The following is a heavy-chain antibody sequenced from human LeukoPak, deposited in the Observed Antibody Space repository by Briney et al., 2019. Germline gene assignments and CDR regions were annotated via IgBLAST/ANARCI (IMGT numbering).Heavy chain of an antibody. V-gene: IGHV4-61*05. CDR3: ARGIAVAAQLRNAFDI. CDR2: IYYSGST. J-gene: IGHJ3*02. D-gene: IGHD6-19*01. CDR1: GGSISSSSYY. Sequence: PSETLSLTCTVSGGSISSSSYYWGWIRQPPGKGLEWIGYIYYSGSTNYNPSLKSRVTISVDTSNNQFSMKLSSVTAADTAVYYCARGIAVAAQLRNAFDIWGQGTMVTVSS.